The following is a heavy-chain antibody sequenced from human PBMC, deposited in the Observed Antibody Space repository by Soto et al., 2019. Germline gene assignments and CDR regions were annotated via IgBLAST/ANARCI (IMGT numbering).Heavy chain of an antibody. CDR2: IYYSGST. Sequence: SETLPLTCTVSGGSISSGGYYWSWIRQHPGKGLEWIGYIYYSGSTYYNPSLKSRVTISVDTSKNQFSLKLSSVTAADTAVYYCARESLAAGTKYNWFDPWGQGTLVTVSS. CDR3: ARESLAAGTKYNWFDP. CDR1: GGSISSGGYY. D-gene: IGHD6-13*01. V-gene: IGHV4-31*03. J-gene: IGHJ5*02.